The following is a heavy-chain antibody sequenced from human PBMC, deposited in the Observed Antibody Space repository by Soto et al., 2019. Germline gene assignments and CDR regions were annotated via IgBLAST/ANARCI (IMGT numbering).Heavy chain of an antibody. CDR1: GFTFSSYG. Sequence: QVQLVESGGGVVQPGRSLRLSCAASGFTFSSYGMHWVRQAPGKGLEWVAVISYDGSNKYYADSVKGRFTISRDNSKNTLYLQMNSLRAEDRAVYYCVTDSTMIVVGITDWGQGTLVTVSS. D-gene: IGHD3-22*01. CDR3: VTDSTMIVVGITD. V-gene: IGHV3-30*03. CDR2: ISYDGSNK. J-gene: IGHJ4*02.